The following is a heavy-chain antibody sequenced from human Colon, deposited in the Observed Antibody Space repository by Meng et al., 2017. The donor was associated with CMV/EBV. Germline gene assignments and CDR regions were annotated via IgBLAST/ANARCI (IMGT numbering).Heavy chain of an antibody. CDR2: IYYSGST. Sequence: SETLSLTCTVSGGSVSSGSYYWSWIRQPPGTGLEWIGYIYYSGSTNYNPSLKSRVTISVDTSKNQFSLKLSSVTAADTAVYYCARAKSDYDFWSGYYPGMDVWGQGTTVTVSS. J-gene: IGHJ6*02. D-gene: IGHD3-3*01. CDR1: GGSVSSGSYY. CDR3: ARAKSDYDFWSGYYPGMDV. V-gene: IGHV4-61*01.